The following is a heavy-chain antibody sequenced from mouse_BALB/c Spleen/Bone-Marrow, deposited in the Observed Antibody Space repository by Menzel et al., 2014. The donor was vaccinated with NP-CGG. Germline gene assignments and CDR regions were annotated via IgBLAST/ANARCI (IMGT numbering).Heavy chain of an antibody. CDR2: INPGSGST. V-gene: IGHV1-54*01. J-gene: IGHJ2*01. CDR3: AGYDGYFDY. CDR1: GYAFTDYL. Sequence: VHLVESGAELVRPGTSVKVSCKASGYAFTDYLMEWLKQRPGQGLEWIGVINPGSGSTNYNEKFKDKATLTADKSSSTAYMQLSSLTSDDSAVYFCAGYDGYFDYWGQGTILTVSS. D-gene: IGHD2-3*01.